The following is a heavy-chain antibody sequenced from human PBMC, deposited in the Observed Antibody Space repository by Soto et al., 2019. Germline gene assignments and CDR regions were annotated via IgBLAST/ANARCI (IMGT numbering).Heavy chain of an antibody. CDR1: GYTFTSYG. V-gene: IGHV1-18*01. J-gene: IGHJ6*03. CDR3: ARALKFPHYYYYYMDV. CDR2: ISAYNGNT. Sequence: GASVKVSCKASGYTFTSYGISWVRQAPGQGLEWMGWISAYNGNTNYAQKLQGRVTMTTDTSTSTAYMELRSLRSDDTAVYYCARALKFPHYYYYYMDVWGKGTTVTVSS.